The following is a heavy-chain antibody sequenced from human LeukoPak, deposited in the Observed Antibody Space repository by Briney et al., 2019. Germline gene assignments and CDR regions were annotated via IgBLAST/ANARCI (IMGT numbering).Heavy chain of an antibody. J-gene: IGHJ4*02. CDR3: ARGYSSGWYGY. D-gene: IGHD6-19*01. Sequence: PSETLSLTCAVYGGSFSGYYWSWIRQPPGKGLEWIGEINHSGSTNYNPSLKSRVTISVDTSNNQFSLKLSSVTAADTAVYYCARGYSSGWYGYWDQGTLVTVSS. CDR1: GGSFSGYY. CDR2: INHSGST. V-gene: IGHV4-34*01.